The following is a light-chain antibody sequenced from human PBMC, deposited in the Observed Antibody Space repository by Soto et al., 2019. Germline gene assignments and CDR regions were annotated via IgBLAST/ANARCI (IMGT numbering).Light chain of an antibody. CDR1: QSVGSN. Sequence: EIVMTQSPATLSVSPGERATLSCRASQSVGSNLAWYQLKPGQAPRLLIYGASTRATSIAARFSGSGSGADCTLTISSTQAEDVGMYFCQQDNNWPPDRTFGQGTKVEMK. CDR2: GAS. J-gene: IGKJ1*01. V-gene: IGKV3-15*01. CDR3: QQDNNWPPDRT.